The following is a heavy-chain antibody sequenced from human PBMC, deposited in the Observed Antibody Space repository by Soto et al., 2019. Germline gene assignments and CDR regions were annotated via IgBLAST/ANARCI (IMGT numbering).Heavy chain of an antibody. V-gene: IGHV1-46*01. D-gene: IGHD6-13*01. J-gene: IGHJ6*02. CDR2: INPSGGST. Sequence: GASVKVSCKASGYTFTSYYMHWVRQAPGQGLEWMGIINPSGGSTSYAQKFQGRVTMTRDTSTSTVYMELSSLRSEDTAVYYCARGAAGTDYYYGMDVWGQGTTVTVSS. CDR1: GYTFTSYY. CDR3: ARGAAGTDYYYGMDV.